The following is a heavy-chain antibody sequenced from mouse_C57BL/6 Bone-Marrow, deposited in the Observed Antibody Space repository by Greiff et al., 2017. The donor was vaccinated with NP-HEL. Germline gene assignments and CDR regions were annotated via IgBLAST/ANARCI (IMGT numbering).Heavy chain of an antibody. CDR3: AGDTTVVACHWYFDV. D-gene: IGHD1-1*01. CDR2: ISYDGSN. CDR1: GYSITSGYY. V-gene: IGHV3-6*01. J-gene: IGHJ1*03. Sequence: EVKLQESGPGLVKPSQSLSLTCSVTGYSITSGYYWNWIRQFPGNQLEWMGYISYDGSNNYNPSLKNRISITRDTSKNQFFLKLNSVTTEDTATYYCAGDTTVVACHWYFDVWGTGTTVTVSS.